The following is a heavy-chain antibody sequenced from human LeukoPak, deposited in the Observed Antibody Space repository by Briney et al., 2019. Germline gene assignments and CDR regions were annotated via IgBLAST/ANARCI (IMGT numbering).Heavy chain of an antibody. CDR3: AKDRQRFAAAGTTFDY. CDR2: ISGSGGST. V-gene: IGHV3-23*01. J-gene: IGHJ4*02. D-gene: IGHD6-13*01. Sequence: GGSLRLSCAASGFTFSSYAISWVRQAPGKGLEWVSAISGSGGSTYYADSVKGRFTISRDNSKNTLYLQMNSLRAEDTAVYYCAKDRQRFAAAGTTFDYWGQGTLVTVSS. CDR1: GFTFSSYA.